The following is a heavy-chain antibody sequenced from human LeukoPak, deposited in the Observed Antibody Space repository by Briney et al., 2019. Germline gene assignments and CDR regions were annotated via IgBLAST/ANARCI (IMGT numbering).Heavy chain of an antibody. V-gene: IGHV3-53*01. J-gene: IGHJ1*01. CDR1: GFTVSSKY. CDR3: ARVHVRGVSLPEYFRH. CDR2: IYSAGNT. D-gene: IGHD3-10*02. Sequence: PGGSLRLSCAASGFTVSSKYMSSVRQAPGKGLESVSVIYSAGNTYYADSVQGRFTISRDNSKNTLSLQMNSLRAEDTAVYYCARVHVRGVSLPEYFRHWGQGTLVTVSP.